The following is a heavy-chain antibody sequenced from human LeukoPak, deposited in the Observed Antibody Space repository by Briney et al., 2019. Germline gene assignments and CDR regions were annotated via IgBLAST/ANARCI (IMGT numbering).Heavy chain of an antibody. J-gene: IGHJ4*02. CDR2: IYHSGST. D-gene: IGHD5-12*01. CDR3: ASHSGYDFRVLDY. CDR1: GGSISSGGYY. Sequence: PSQTLSLTCTVSGGSISSGGYYWSWIRQPPGKGLEWIGYIYHSGSTYYNPSLKSRVTISVDRSKNQFSLKLSSVTAADTAVYYCASHSGYDFRVLDYWGQGTLVTVSS. V-gene: IGHV4-30-2*01.